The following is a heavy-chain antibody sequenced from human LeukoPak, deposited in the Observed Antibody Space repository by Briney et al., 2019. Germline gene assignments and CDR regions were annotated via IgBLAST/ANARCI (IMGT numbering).Heavy chain of an antibody. J-gene: IGHJ4*02. Sequence: GGSLRLSCAASGFTFSSYAMNWVRQAPGKGLEWISYISSSGSTIYYADSVKGRFTISRDNAKNSLYLQMNSLRAEDTAVYYCAVSITGTYDYWGQGTLVIVSS. V-gene: IGHV3-48*03. CDR3: AVSITGTYDY. CDR1: GFTFSSYA. D-gene: IGHD1-20*01. CDR2: ISSSGSTI.